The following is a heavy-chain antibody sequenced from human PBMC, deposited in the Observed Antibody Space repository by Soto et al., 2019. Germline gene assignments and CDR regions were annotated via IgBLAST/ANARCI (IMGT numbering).Heavy chain of an antibody. D-gene: IGHD5-18*01. CDR1: GYTFTSYD. J-gene: IGHJ4*02. V-gene: IGHV1-8*01. CDR2: MNPNSGNT. CDR3: AGMDTAMVGTFDY. Sequence: ASVKVSCKASGYTFTSYDINWVRQATGQGLEWMGWMNPNSGNTGYAQKFQGRVTMTRNTSISTAYMELSSLRSEDTAVYYCAGMDTAMVGTFDYWGQGTLVTVSS.